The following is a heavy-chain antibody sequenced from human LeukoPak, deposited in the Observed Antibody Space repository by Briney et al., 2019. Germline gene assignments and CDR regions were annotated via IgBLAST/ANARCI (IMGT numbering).Heavy chain of an antibody. Sequence: PSETLSLTCTVSGASISSYYWSWIRQPPGKGLEWIGYIYYSGSTNYNPSLKSRVTISVNTSKNQFSLKLSSVTAADTAVYYCARVSGYDFGGFDYWGQGTLVTVSS. CDR2: IYYSGST. V-gene: IGHV4-59*01. CDR1: GASISSYY. CDR3: ARVSGYDFGGFDY. D-gene: IGHD5-12*01. J-gene: IGHJ4*02.